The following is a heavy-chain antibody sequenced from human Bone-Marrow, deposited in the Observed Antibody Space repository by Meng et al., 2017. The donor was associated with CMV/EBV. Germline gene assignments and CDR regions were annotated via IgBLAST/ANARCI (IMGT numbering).Heavy chain of an antibody. V-gene: IGHV4-39*07. J-gene: IGHJ5*02. Sequence: GSLTLSCAASGFTFSSYAMHWVRQAPGKGLEWIGSISYGGATHYNPSLKSRVTISLDKPKNQFSLRLNSVTAADTAVYYCARRLPGGWFEPWGQGNLVNVAS. CDR1: GFTFSSYA. D-gene: IGHD1-14*01. CDR2: ISYGGAT. CDR3: ARRLPGGWFEP.